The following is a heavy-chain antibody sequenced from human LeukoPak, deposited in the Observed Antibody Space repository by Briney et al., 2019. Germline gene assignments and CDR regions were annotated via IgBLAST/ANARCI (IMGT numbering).Heavy chain of an antibody. CDR3: ARAGDSSGYYLDY. CDR2: ISSSSSYI. J-gene: IGHJ4*02. D-gene: IGHD3-22*01. Sequence: GGSLRLSCAASGFTFSSYAMSWVRQAPGKGLEWVSSISSSSSYIYYADSVKGRFTISRDNAKNSLYLQMNSLRAEDTAVYYCARAGDSSGYYLDYWGQGTLVTVSS. CDR1: GFTFSSYA. V-gene: IGHV3-21*01.